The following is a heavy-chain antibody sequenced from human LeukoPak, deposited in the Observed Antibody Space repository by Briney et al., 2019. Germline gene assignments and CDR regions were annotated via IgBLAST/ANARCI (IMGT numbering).Heavy chain of an antibody. Sequence: ASVKVSCKASGYTFTSYAMHWVRQAPGQRLEWMGWINAGNGNTKYSQKFQGRATITRDTSASTAYMELSSLRSEDTAVCYCARDSSGDFYYYYGMDVWGQGTTVTVSS. V-gene: IGHV1-3*01. CDR1: GYTFTSYA. D-gene: IGHD6-19*01. J-gene: IGHJ6*02. CDR2: INAGNGNT. CDR3: ARDSSGDFYYYYGMDV.